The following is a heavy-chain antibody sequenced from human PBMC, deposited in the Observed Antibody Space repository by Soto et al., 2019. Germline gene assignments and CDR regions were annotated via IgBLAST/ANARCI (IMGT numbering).Heavy chain of an antibody. J-gene: IGHJ4*02. Sequence: GESLKISCQVSGYTFTIYCIGWVLQMPGKGLEWMGIIYPSDSDTRYSPSFQGQVTISADQSINTAYLQWDSLKASDTAIYYCARPANTVADHFDLWGQGTPVTAPQ. CDR3: ARPANTVADHFDL. D-gene: IGHD4-17*01. V-gene: IGHV5-51*01. CDR2: IYPSDSDT. CDR1: GYTFTIYC.